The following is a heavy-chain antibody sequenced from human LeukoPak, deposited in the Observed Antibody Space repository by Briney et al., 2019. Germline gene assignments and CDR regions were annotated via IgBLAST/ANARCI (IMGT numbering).Heavy chain of an antibody. CDR1: GGSISSSSYY. CDR3: ARQAYSSNLGWFDP. Sequence: SETLSLTCTVSGGSISSSSYYWGWIRQPPGKGLEWIGSIYYSGSTYYNPSLKSRVTISVDTSKNQFSLKLSSVTAADTAVYYCARQAYSSNLGWFDPWGQGTLVTVSS. J-gene: IGHJ5*02. V-gene: IGHV4-39*01. D-gene: IGHD6-13*01. CDR2: IYYSGST.